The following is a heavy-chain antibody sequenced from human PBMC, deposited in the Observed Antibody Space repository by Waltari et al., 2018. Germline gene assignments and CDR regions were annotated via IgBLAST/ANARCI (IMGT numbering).Heavy chain of an antibody. CDR2: IYPGEFNI. V-gene: IGHV5-51*03. J-gene: IGHJ3*02. CDR1: GYRLHTYL. CDR3: ARLRVEARPEGFDI. D-gene: IGHD2-15*01. Sequence: EVQLLQSGVEVINPGDCLQRSRTGAGYRLHTYLIGWVRQMPGKGLEWVGIIYPGEFNIRYSPSFRGQVTISADKSISTAYLQWSSLRASDTAIYYCARLRVEARPEGFDIWGQGTMVTVSS.